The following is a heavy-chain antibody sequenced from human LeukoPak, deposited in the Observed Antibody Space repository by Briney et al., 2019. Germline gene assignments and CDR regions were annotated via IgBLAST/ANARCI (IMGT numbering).Heavy chain of an antibody. D-gene: IGHD1-26*01. V-gene: IGHV3-7*01. Sequence: GGSLTLSCAASGFTFSRYWMSWVRQAPRKGLERVANTKQDGSEKYYLESVKGRFTISRDNAKNSRYLHMSSLRGEDTAVYYCALSSGNYAIPFDYWGQGTLVTVSS. CDR2: TKQDGSEK. J-gene: IGHJ4*02. CDR3: ALSSGNYAIPFDY. CDR1: GFTFSRYW.